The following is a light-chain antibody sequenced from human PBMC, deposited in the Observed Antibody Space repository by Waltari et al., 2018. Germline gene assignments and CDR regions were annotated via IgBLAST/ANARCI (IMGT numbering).Light chain of an antibody. CDR1: SSNIGAGSS. CDR3: QSYDTTLRGSI. V-gene: IGLV1-40*01. Sequence: QSVLTQPPSLSGAPGQRVTFPCTGSSSNIGAGSSVPWYQQLPGTAPKLLIYDNDNRPSGVPDRFSGSKSGTSASLAITGLQAEDEADYYCQSYDTTLRGSIFGGGTKLTVL. J-gene: IGLJ2*01. CDR2: DND.